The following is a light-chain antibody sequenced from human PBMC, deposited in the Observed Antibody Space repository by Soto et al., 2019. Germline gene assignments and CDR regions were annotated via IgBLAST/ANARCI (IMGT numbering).Light chain of an antibody. V-gene: IGKV1-5*01. Sequence: DIQMTQSPSTLSASVGDRVTITCRASQTIDSWLAWYQQRPGKPPNLLIFDASTLESGVPSRFSGSGSGTTFTLTISSLQSDDFATYYCLQYNGYYRTFGQGTKVDIK. CDR1: QTIDSW. J-gene: IGKJ1*01. CDR3: LQYNGYYRT. CDR2: DAS.